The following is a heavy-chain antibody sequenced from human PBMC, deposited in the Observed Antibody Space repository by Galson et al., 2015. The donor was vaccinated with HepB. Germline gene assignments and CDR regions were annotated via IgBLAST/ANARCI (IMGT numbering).Heavy chain of an antibody. V-gene: IGHV6-1*01. Sequence: CAISGDSVSSNSAAWNWIRQSPSRGLEWLGRTYYRSKWYNDYAVSVKSRITINPDTSKNQFSLQLNSVTPEDTAVYYCARDPTYIAVAGGPYDYWGQGTLVTVSS. J-gene: IGHJ4*02. CDR1: GDSVSSNSAA. D-gene: IGHD6-19*01. CDR3: ARDPTYIAVAGGPYDY. CDR2: TYYRSKWYN.